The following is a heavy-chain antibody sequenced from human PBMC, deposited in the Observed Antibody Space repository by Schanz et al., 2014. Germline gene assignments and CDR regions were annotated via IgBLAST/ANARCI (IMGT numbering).Heavy chain of an antibody. Sequence: EAHLVESGGGLVKPGGSLTLSCAASRFTVTNAWMSWVRQAPGRGLEWVSYIGNGGVTIYYADSVKGRFTISRDNAKNSLYLQMNSLRAEDTAVYHCVSSGSYSSYAFWGQGTLVTVSS. CDR3: VSSGSYSSYAF. CDR1: RFTVTNAW. J-gene: IGHJ4*02. V-gene: IGHV3-48*01. CDR2: IGNGGVTI. D-gene: IGHD3-10*01.